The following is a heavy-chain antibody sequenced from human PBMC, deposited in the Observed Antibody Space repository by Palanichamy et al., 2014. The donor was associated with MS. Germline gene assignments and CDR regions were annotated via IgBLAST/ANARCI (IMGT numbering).Heavy chain of an antibody. V-gene: IGHV3-21*01. J-gene: IGHJ4*02. Sequence: EVQLVESGGGLVKPGGSLRLSCAASGFTFSSYSMNWVRQAPGKGLEWVSPISSSSSYIYYADSVKGRFTISRDNAKNSLYLQMNSLRAEDTAVYYCASAPYYYDSSGYYPMSYFDYWGQGTLVTVSS. D-gene: IGHD3-22*01. CDR3: ASAPYYYDSSGYYPMSYFDY. CDR1: GFTFSSYS. CDR2: ISSSSSYI.